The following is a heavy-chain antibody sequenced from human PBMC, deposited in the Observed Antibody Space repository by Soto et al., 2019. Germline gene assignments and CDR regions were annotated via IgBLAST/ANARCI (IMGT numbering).Heavy chain of an antibody. CDR3: ARGRGYSGDDHYYYFDMDV. V-gene: IGHV1-69*01. Sequence: SVEFSCKAAGGAYTNYPITLVRQAPGHGLEWMGGSIPIFGTANYAQKFQGRVTISVDESTSTAYMELSSLRSEDTAVYYCARGRGYSGDDHYYYFDMDVWGQGTTVTVSS. CDR1: GGAYTNYP. CDR2: SIPIFGTA. J-gene: IGHJ6*02. D-gene: IGHD5-12*01.